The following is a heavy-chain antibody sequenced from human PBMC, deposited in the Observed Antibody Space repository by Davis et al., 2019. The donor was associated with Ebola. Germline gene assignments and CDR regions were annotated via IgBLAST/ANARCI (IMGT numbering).Heavy chain of an antibody. D-gene: IGHD1-26*01. CDR1: GGSLTNSLNY. J-gene: IGHJ3*02. Sequence: LSCTVSGGSLTNSLNYWTWLRQPPGKGLEWIGEINHSGSTNYNPSLKSRVTISVDTSRNQFSLKLSSATAADTAVYYCARPWYSGTYYDAYDIWGQGTMVAVSS. CDR3: ARPWYSGTYYDAYDI. V-gene: IGHV4-39*01. CDR2: INHSGST.